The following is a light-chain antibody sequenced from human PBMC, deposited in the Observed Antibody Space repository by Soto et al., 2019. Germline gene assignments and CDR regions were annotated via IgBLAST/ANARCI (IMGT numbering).Light chain of an antibody. J-gene: IGKJ1*01. CDR3: QQYGSSPRT. CDR2: DAS. V-gene: IGKV3-20*01. Sequence: EIVLTQSPGTLSLSPGERATLSCRASQSVSSNYLAWYQQKPGQAPRLLIYDASSRATGIPDRFSGSGSGTDFTLTISRLEPEDFAVYYWQQYGSSPRTFGQGTKVEIK. CDR1: QSVSSNY.